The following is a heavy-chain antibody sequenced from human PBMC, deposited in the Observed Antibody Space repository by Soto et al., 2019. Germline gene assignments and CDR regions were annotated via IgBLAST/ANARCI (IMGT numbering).Heavy chain of an antibody. D-gene: IGHD3-3*01. Sequence: QVQLQESGPRLVKPSETLSLTCTVSGGSMTNYYWAWIRQPAGKGLEWIGRIFGIGYTNYNPSLKSRVILSVDTSKSQFSLKLTSVTAADTAVYYCVREGDFSYKNGHPLFDYWGQGTLVSVSS. CDR2: IFGIGYT. CDR3: VREGDFSYKNGHPLFDY. J-gene: IGHJ4*02. V-gene: IGHV4-4*07. CDR1: GGSMTNYY.